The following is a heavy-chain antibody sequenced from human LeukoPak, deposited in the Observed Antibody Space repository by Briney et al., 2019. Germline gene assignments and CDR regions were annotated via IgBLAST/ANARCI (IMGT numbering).Heavy chain of an antibody. CDR1: GDPISSHY. D-gene: IGHD5-18*01. Sequence: SETLSLTCTVSGDPISSHYWSWIRQPPGKGLEWIGYIYYSGSTNYSPSLKSRVTISVDTSKNQFSLKLSSVTAADTAVYYCARFRDTAMVYWYFDLWGRGTLVTVSS. J-gene: IGHJ2*01. CDR2: IYYSGST. CDR3: ARFRDTAMVYWYFDL. V-gene: IGHV4-59*11.